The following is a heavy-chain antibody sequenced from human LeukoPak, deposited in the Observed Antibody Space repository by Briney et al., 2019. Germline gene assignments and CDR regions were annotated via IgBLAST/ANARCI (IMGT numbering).Heavy chain of an antibody. V-gene: IGHV3-21*01. CDR2: ISAYGNSI. J-gene: IGHJ4*02. D-gene: IGHD4-11*01. Sequence: PGGSLRLSCGVSGFTFRRYSMNWVRQAPGKGLEWVSSISAYGNSIYYADSMMSRFTISRDNANNSLYLQMNSLRAEDTAVYYCARDMETVTTIDYWGQGTLVSVSS. CDR1: GFTFRRYS. CDR3: ARDMETVTTIDY.